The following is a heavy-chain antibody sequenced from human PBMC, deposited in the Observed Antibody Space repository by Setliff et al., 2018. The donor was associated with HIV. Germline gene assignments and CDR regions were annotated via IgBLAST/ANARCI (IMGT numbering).Heavy chain of an antibody. CDR2: MYHSGST. V-gene: IGHV4-39*01. D-gene: IGHD3-10*01. CDR1: GGSISSGGYY. CDR3: ARHGSNWFDP. J-gene: IGHJ5*02. Sequence: PSETLSLTCTVSGGSISSGGYYWSWIRQHPGKGLEWIGYMYHSGSTYYNPSLKSRVTISVDTSKSQFYLRLSSVTAADTAVYYCARHGSNWFDPWGQGTQVTVSS.